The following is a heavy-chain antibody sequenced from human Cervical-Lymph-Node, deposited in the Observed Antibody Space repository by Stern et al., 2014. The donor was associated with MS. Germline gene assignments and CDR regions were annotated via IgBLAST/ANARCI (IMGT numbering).Heavy chain of an antibody. CDR3: ARDPAVLIQGSYYGMDV. J-gene: IGHJ6*02. Sequence: VQLVQSGAEVKKPGSSVKVSCKASGGSFSTFAITWVRQAPGQGLEWMAGITPLFGTTNFAHKFQGRVTLTADTSTNTVYMRSDDTAVYYCARDPAVLIQGSYYGMDVWGQGTTVIVS. V-gene: IGHV1-69*06. CDR1: GGSFSTFA. CDR2: ITPLFGTT. D-gene: IGHD2-21*01.